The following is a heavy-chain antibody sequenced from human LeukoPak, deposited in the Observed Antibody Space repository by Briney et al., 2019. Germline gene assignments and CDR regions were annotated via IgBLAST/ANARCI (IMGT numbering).Heavy chain of an antibody. Sequence: GESLKISCKGSGYSFTSYWIGWVRQMPGKGLEWMGIIYPGDSDTRYSPSFQGQVTISADKSISTAYLQWSSLKASDTAMYYCARALDGYNLQYYFDYWGQGTLVTVSS. J-gene: IGHJ4*02. CDR1: GYSFTSYW. CDR2: IYPGDSDT. V-gene: IGHV5-51*01. CDR3: ARALDGYNLQYYFDY. D-gene: IGHD5-24*01.